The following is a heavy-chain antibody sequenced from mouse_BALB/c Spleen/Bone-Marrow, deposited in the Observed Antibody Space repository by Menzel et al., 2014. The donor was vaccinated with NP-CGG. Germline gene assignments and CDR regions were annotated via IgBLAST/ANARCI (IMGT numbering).Heavy chain of an antibody. D-gene: IGHD1-1*01. J-gene: IGHJ4*01. CDR2: IWAGGSP. V-gene: IGHV2-9*02. Sequence: LKLMESGPGLVAPSQSLFIACTVSGFSLTSYGVHWVRQPPGKGLEWLGAIWAGGSPDYNSALMSRLSISKDNSKSQVFLKMNSLQTDDTAMYYCARALYYYGSSYYSMDYWGEGTSAIVSS. CDR1: GFSLTSYG. CDR3: ARALYYYGSSYYSMDY.